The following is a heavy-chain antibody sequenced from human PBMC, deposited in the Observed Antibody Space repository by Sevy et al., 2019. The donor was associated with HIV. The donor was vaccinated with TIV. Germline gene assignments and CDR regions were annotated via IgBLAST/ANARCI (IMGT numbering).Heavy chain of an antibody. J-gene: IGHJ4*02. Sequence: ASVKVSCKASGYTFTSYGISWVRQAPGQGLEWMGWINADNGNTNYAQKLQGRVTMTTDTSTSTAYMELRSLRSDDTAVYYCARDLSYCISTSCYWPLDYWGQGTLVTVSS. CDR3: ARDLSYCISTSCYWPLDY. D-gene: IGHD2-2*01. CDR2: INADNGNT. CDR1: GYTFTSYG. V-gene: IGHV1-18*01.